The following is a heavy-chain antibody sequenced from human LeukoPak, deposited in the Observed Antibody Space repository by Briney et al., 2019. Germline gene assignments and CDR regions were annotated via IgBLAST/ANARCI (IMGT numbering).Heavy chain of an antibody. Sequence: SETLSLTCTVSGGSISSYYWSWIRQPAGKGLEWIGRIYTSGSTGYNPSLKSRVTMSVDTSKNQFSLKLSSATAADTAVYYCARVDLRAAYCDYWGQGTLVTVSS. CDR3: ARVDLRAAYCDY. D-gene: IGHD2-15*01. CDR1: GGSISSYY. CDR2: IYTSGST. V-gene: IGHV4-4*07. J-gene: IGHJ4*02.